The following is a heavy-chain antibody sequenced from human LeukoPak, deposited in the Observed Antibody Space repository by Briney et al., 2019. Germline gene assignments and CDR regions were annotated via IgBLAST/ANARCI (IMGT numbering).Heavy chain of an antibody. V-gene: IGHV3-72*01. CDR3: ASIPPVYGSGSYVDY. CDR1: GFTFSDHY. J-gene: IGHJ4*02. D-gene: IGHD3-10*01. CDR2: TRNKANSYTT. Sequence: GGSLRLSCAASGFTFSDHYVDWVRQAPGKGLEWVGRTRNKANSYTTEYAASVKGRFTISRDDSKNSLYLQMNSLKTEDTAVYYCASIPPVYGSGSYVDYWGQGTLVTVSS.